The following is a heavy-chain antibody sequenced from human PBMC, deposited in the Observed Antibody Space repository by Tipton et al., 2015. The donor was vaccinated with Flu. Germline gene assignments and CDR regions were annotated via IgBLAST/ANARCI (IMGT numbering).Heavy chain of an antibody. CDR1: GFIFTDYW. V-gene: IGHV3-7*01. Sequence: SLRLSCAASGFIFTDYWMAWVRQAPGKGLEWVANINYDGTTIYYVDSVKGRFTISRDNAKNSVYLQMNNLRVEDTAVYYCTRRLVEDWGQGTQVTVAS. CDR2: INYDGTTI. J-gene: IGHJ4*02. CDR3: TRRLVED.